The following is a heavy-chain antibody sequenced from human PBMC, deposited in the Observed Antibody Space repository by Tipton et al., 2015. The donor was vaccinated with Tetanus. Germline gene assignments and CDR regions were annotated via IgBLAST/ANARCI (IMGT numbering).Heavy chain of an antibody. CDR1: GGSFSGYY. V-gene: IGHV4-34*01. D-gene: IGHD6-19*01. CDR3: ARLGSSGWYRD. J-gene: IGHJ4*02. CDR2: INHSGST. Sequence: TLSLTCAVYGGSFSGYYWSWIRQPPGKGLEWIGEINHSGSTSYNPSLKSRVTISVDTSKNQFSLKLSSVTAADTAVYYCARLGSSGWYRDWGQGTLVTVSS.